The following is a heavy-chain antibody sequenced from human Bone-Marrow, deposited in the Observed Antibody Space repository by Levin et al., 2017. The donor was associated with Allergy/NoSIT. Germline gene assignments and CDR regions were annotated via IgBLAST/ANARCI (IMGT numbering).Heavy chain of an antibody. Sequence: PGGSLRLSCAGSGFTFSNYGMQWVRQAPGKGPEWVVATSHDGRTKIYADSVKGRFTISSDNPKSTVYLEMNSLRVEDTAVYYCAKEAITRSSGWYFDLWGRGTLVTVSS. CDR1: GFTFSNYG. CDR2: TSHDGRTK. D-gene: IGHD3-22*01. J-gene: IGHJ2*01. V-gene: IGHV3-30*18. CDR3: AKEAITRSSGWYFDL.